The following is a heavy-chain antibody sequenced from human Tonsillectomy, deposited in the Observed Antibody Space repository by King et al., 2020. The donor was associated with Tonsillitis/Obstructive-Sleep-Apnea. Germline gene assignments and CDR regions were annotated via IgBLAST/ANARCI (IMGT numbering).Heavy chain of an antibody. CDR1: GFTFSSYA. J-gene: IGHJ6*03. Sequence: VKLVESGGGLVQPGGSLRLSCAASGFTFSSYAMSWVRQAPGEGLEWGSAISGSGGSTYYADSVSGRFTISRHNSKNTPYLQMNSLRAEDTAVYYCAKAQARTPSSIAARPRGYYYYMDVWGKGTTVTVSS. CDR2: ISGSGGST. V-gene: IGHV3-23*04. D-gene: IGHD6-6*01. CDR3: AKAQARTPSSIAARPRGYYYYMDV.